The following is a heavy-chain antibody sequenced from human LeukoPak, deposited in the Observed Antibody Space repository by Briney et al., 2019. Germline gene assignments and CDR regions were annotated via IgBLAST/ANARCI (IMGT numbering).Heavy chain of an antibody. V-gene: IGHV3-30*02. Sequence: QTGGSLRLSCGVSGFTFSSYGMHWVRQAPGKGLVWVAYIRYDGSNRHYADSVKGRFTISRDNYKNTLYLKITGVRAEDTAVYYCAKSGYNRFGYWGQGTLVTVSS. CDR2: IRYDGSNR. J-gene: IGHJ4*02. D-gene: IGHD5-24*01. CDR1: GFTFSSYG. CDR3: AKSGYNRFGY.